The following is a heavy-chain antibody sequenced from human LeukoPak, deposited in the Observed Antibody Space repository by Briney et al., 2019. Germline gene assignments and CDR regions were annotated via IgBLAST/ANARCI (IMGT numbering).Heavy chain of an antibody. D-gene: IGHD4-17*01. Sequence: PSETLSLTCTVSGGSISSSSYYWGWIRQPPGKGLEWIGSIYYSGSTYYNPSLESRVTISVDTSKNQFSLKLSSVTAADTAVYYCARTVWGGDYGDYLFDYWGQGTLVTVSS. V-gene: IGHV4-39*07. J-gene: IGHJ4*02. CDR2: IYYSGST. CDR3: ARTVWGGDYGDYLFDY. CDR1: GGSISSSSYY.